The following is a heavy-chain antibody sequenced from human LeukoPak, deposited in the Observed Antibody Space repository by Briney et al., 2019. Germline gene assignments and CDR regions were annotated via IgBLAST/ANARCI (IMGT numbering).Heavy chain of an antibody. CDR2: ISRGGSSK. J-gene: IGHJ4*02. CDR1: GFTFSSYG. D-gene: IGHD3-10*01. CDR3: ARDRFLDY. Sequence: GGSLRLSCAASGFTFSSYGMHWVRQAPGKGLEWVSSISRGGSSKYSADSVKGRFTISRDNAKNSLDLQMDSLRAEDTAVYYCARDRFLDYWGQGTLVTVSS. V-gene: IGHV3-21*04.